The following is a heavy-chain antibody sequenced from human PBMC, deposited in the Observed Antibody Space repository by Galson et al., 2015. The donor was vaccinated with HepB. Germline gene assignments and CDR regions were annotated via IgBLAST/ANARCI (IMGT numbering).Heavy chain of an antibody. Sequence: SVQVSCKASGYTFTGYAVHWVPQAPGQSLEWMGRIDAGHGDTRYSEKLQGRVTITGDTSASTGYMELSSLRAEDAATYYCARDRRTGKFSASGCVGFFDYWGQGTLVTVSS. V-gene: IGHV1-3*01. CDR2: IDAGHGDT. J-gene: IGHJ4*02. D-gene: IGHD3-10*01. CDR1: GYTFTGYA. CDR3: ARDRRTGKFSASGCVGFFDY.